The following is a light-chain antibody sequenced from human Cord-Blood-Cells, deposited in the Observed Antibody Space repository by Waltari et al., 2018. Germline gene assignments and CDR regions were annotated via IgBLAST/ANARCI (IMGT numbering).Light chain of an antibody. CDR3: CSYAGSSTWV. Sequence: QSALPQPASVSGSPGQSITISCTGTSSDVGSYNLVSSYQQHPGKAPKLMIYEGSKRPAGVSNRFSGSKSGNTASLTFSGLQAEDEADYYCCSYAGSSTWVFGGGTKLTVL. CDR1: SSDVGSYNL. CDR2: EGS. V-gene: IGLV2-23*01. J-gene: IGLJ3*02.